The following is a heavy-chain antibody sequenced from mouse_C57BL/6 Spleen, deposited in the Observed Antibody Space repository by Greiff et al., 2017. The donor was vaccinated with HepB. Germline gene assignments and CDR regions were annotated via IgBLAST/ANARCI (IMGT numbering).Heavy chain of an antibody. CDR1: GFSLTSYG. CDR2: IWRGGST. V-gene: IGHV2-5*01. Sequence: VQLQQSGPGLVQPSQSLSITCTVSGFSLTSYGVHWVRQSPGKGLEWLGVIWRGGSTDYNAAFMSRLSITKDNSKSQVFFKMNSLQADDTAIYYCAKTSGSSSYYAMDYWGQGTSVTVSS. J-gene: IGHJ4*01. CDR3: AKTSGSSSYYAMDY. D-gene: IGHD1-1*01.